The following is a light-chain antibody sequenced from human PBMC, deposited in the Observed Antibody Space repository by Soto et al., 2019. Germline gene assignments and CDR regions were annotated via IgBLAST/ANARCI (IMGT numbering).Light chain of an antibody. CDR3: QQNDTSPHT. J-gene: IGKJ1*01. Sequence: EIVLTQSPGTLSLSPGERVTLSCGASQSVRNNYISWHQQKPGQAPRLLINGASNRATGIPDRFSGSGTGTDFTFTICRLEPEDFAVYYCQQNDTSPHTFGQGTKVEIK. CDR2: GAS. CDR1: QSVRNNY. V-gene: IGKV3-20*01.